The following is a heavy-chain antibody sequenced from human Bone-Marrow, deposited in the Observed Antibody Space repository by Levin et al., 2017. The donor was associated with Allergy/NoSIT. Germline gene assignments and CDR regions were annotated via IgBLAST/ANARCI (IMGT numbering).Heavy chain of an antibody. D-gene: IGHD2-15*01. V-gene: IGHV4-59*01. CDR3: ARAYCSGGSCYQDYYYYMDV. CDR2: IYYSGST. J-gene: IGHJ6*03. Sequence: SETLSLTCTVSGGSISSYYWSWIRQPPGKGLEWIGYIYYSGSTNYNPSLKSRVTISVDTSKNQFSLKLSSVTAADTAVYYCARAYCSGGSCYQDYYYYMDVWGKGTPVTVSS. CDR1: GGSISSYY.